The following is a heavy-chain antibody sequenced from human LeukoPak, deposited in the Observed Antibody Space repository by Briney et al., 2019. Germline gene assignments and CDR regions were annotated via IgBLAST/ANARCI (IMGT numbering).Heavy chain of an antibody. CDR3: ARVSGLRYFDWLRPVDAFDI. Sequence: PSETLSLTCAVYGGSFSGYYWSWIRQPPGKGLEWIGEINHSGSTNYNPSLKSRVTISVDTSKNQFSLKLSSVTAADTAVYYCARVSGLRYFDWLRPVDAFDIWGQGTMVTVSS. CDR1: GGSFSGYY. V-gene: IGHV4-34*01. CDR2: INHSGST. J-gene: IGHJ3*02. D-gene: IGHD3-9*01.